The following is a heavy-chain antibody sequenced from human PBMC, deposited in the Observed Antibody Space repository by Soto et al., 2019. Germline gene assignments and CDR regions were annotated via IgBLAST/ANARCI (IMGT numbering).Heavy chain of an antibody. CDR1: GYTFTIYA. CDR3: ARDDSGFSGSHYIDYFNY. V-gene: IGHV1-3*01. D-gene: IGHD1-26*01. J-gene: IGHJ4*02. Sequence: ASVKVSCKASGYTFTIYAMNWVRQAPGQRLEWMGWINAGNGNTKYSQKFQGRVTITRDTSASTAYMELSSLRSEDTAVYYCARDDSGFSGSHYIDYFNYWGQGALVTVSS. CDR2: INAGNGNT.